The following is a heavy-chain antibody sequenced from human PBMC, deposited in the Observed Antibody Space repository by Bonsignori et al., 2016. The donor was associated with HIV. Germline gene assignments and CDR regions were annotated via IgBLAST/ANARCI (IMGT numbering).Heavy chain of an antibody. V-gene: IGHV3-48*03. J-gene: IGHJ4*02. Sequence: WIRQPPGKGLEWVSYISSSGSTIYYADSVKGRFTISRDNAKNSLYLQMNSLRAEDTAVYYCATYYYDSSGYYAGLRYWGQGTLVTVSS. D-gene: IGHD3-22*01. CDR2: ISSSGSTI. CDR3: ATYYYDSSGYYAGLRY.